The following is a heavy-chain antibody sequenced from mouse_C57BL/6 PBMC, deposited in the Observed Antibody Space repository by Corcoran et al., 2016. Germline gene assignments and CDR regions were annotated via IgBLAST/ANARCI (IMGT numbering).Heavy chain of an antibody. CDR3: ARREDYGNYNLDY. CDR1: GFNIKNTY. D-gene: IGHD2-1*01. Sequence: EVQLQQSVAELVRPGASVKLSCKASGFNIKNTYMHWLKQRPEQGLEWIGRIDPANGNTKYAPKFQGKATITADTSSNTAYLQLSSLTSEDTAIYYCARREDYGNYNLDYWGQGTTLTVSA. J-gene: IGHJ2*01. CDR2: IDPANGNT. V-gene: IGHV14-3*01.